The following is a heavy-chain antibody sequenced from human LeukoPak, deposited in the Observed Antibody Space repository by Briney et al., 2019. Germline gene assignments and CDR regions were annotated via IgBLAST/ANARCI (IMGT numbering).Heavy chain of an antibody. V-gene: IGHV3-23*01. CDR2: ISGSGGST. J-gene: IGHJ4*02. CDR3: AKDVNYDILTGYYNAAGFDY. CDR1: GFTFSSYA. D-gene: IGHD3-9*01. Sequence: GGSLRLSCAAYGFTFSSYAMSWVRQAPGKGLEWVSAISGSGGSTYYEDSVKGRFTISRDNSKNTLYLQMNSLRAEDTAVYYCAKDVNYDILTGYYNAAGFDYWGQGTLVTVSS.